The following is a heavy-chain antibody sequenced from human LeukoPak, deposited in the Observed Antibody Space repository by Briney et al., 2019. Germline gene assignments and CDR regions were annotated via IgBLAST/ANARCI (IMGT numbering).Heavy chain of an antibody. D-gene: IGHD5-18*01. J-gene: IGHJ4*02. CDR2: MNPNSGNT. V-gene: IGHV1-8*01. CDR3: ARVGDGGYSYGYYFDY. Sequence: ASVKVSCKASGYTFTSYDINWVRQATGQGLEWMGWMNPNSGNTGYAQKFQGRVTMTRNTSISTAYMELSSLRSEDTAVYYCARVGDGGYSYGYYFDYWGQGTLVTVSS. CDR1: GYTFTSYD.